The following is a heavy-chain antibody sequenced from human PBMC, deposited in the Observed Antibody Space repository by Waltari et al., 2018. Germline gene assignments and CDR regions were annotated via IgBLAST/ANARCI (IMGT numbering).Heavy chain of an antibody. D-gene: IGHD1-26*01. V-gene: IGHV4-59*08. Sequence: QVHLQESGPGLVKPSETLSLTCTVSGDSTTNYYWSWIRQAPGKGLEWIGYIYYTGSANYSPSLKSRVTISLDTSKNQFSLKLTSVTAADTAVYYCARQARIDGINVWGQGTTVTVSS. CDR1: GDSTTNYY. J-gene: IGHJ6*02. CDR3: ARQARIDGINV. CDR2: IYYTGSA.